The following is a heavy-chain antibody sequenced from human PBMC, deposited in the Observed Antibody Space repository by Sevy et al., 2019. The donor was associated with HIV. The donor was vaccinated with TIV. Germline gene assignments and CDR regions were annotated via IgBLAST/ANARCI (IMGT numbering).Heavy chain of an antibody. CDR1: GFTFSSYS. Sequence: GGSLRLSCAASGFTFSSYSMNWVRQAPGKGLEWVSNISSSSSTIYYADSVKGRFTISRDNAKNSLYLQMNSLRDEDTAVYYCAGEGWLQFGDAFDIWGQGTMVTVSS. J-gene: IGHJ3*02. CDR3: AGEGWLQFGDAFDI. D-gene: IGHD5-12*01. V-gene: IGHV3-48*02. CDR2: ISSSSSTI.